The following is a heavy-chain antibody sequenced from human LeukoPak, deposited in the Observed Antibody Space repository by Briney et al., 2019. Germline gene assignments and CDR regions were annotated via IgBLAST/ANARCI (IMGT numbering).Heavy chain of an antibody. J-gene: IGHJ4*02. Sequence: SENLSLTCTVSGGSISSYYWSWIRQPPGKGLEWLGYIYYSGSTNYNPSLKSRVTISVDTSKNQFSLKLSSVTAADTAVYYCARYNRAAYYDSSGYPTEGPPDYWGQGTLVTVSS. CDR1: GGSISSYY. D-gene: IGHD3-22*01. CDR3: ARYNRAAYYDSSGYPTEGPPDY. CDR2: IYYSGST. V-gene: IGHV4-59*01.